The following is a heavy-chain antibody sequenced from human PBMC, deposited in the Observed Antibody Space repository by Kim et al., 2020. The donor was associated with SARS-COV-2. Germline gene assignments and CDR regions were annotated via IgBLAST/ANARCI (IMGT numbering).Heavy chain of an antibody. D-gene: IGHD3-3*01. CDR2: ISGDGGST. V-gene: IGHV3-43*02. CDR3: AKESLDFWSGPFDY. Sequence: GGSLRLSCAASGFTFDDYAMHWVRQAPGKGLEWVSLISGDGGSTYYADSVKGRFTISRDNSKNSLYLQMNSLRTEDTALYYCAKESLDFWSGPFDYWGQGTLVTVSS. J-gene: IGHJ4*02. CDR1: GFTFDDYA.